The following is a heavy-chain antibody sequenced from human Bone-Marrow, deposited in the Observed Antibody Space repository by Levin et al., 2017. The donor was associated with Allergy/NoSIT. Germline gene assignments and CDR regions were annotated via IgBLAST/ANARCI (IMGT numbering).Heavy chain of an antibody. CDR1: GLTVRTNY. D-gene: IGHD3-10*01. CDR3: ATGTYGQPDY. Sequence: LSLTCAVSGLTVRTNYMNWVRQAPGKGLEWVSILYHGGKTYYADSVKGRFTISRDSSKNILFLQMNGLRADDTAVYYCATGTYGQPDYWGQGTLVTVSS. CDR2: LYHGGKT. J-gene: IGHJ4*02. V-gene: IGHV3-53*01.